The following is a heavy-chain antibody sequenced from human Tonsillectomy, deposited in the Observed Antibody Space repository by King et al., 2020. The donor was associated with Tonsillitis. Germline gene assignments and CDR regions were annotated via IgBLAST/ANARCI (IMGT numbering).Heavy chain of an antibody. Sequence: LQLQESGPGLVKPSETLSLTCSVSGGSISSSYYWGWIRQPPGKGLEWIGSIYYSGSTYYSPSLKSRVTISVDTSKNQFSLKLSSMTAADTAVYYCARRPYDILTGGFDYWGQGTLVTVSS. CDR3: ARRPYDILTGGFDY. CDR2: IYYSGST. CDR1: GGSISSSYY. D-gene: IGHD3-9*01. J-gene: IGHJ4*02. V-gene: IGHV4-39*01.